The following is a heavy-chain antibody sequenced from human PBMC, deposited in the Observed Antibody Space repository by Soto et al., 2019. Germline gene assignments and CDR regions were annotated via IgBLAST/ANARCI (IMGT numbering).Heavy chain of an antibody. CDR2: ISSSSSYI. V-gene: IGHV3-21*01. D-gene: IGHD1-1*01. Sequence: GGSLRLSCAASGFTFSSYSMNWVRQAPGKGLEWVSSISSSSSYIYYADSVKGRFTISRDNAKNSLYLQMNSLRAEDTAVYYCAREPTGKGAFDIWGQGTMVTVSS. J-gene: IGHJ3*02. CDR1: GFTFSSYS. CDR3: AREPTGKGAFDI.